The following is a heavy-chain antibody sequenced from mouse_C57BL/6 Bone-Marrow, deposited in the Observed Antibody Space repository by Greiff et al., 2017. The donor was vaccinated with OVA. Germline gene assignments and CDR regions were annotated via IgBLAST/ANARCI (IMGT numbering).Heavy chain of an antibody. D-gene: IGHD1-1*01. CDR2: IYPGDGDT. V-gene: IGHV1-82*01. CDR3: ARRATVVDYFDY. CDR1: GYAFSSSW. J-gene: IGHJ2*01. Sequence: QVQLQQSGPELVKPGASVKISCKASGYAFSSSWMNWVKQRPGKGLEWIGRIYPGDGDTNYNGKFKGKATLTADKSSSTAYMQLSSLTSEDSAVYFCARRATVVDYFDYGGQGTTLTVSS.